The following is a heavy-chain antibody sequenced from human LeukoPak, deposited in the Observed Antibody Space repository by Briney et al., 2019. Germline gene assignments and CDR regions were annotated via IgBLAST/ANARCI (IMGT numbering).Heavy chain of an antibody. CDR1: GGSISSGGYY. CDR3: ASISSTSFTGGLYRGTHWYFDL. J-gene: IGHJ2*01. D-gene: IGHD2-2*01. V-gene: IGHV4-30-2*02. Sequence: KTSETLSLTCTVSGGSISSGGYYWSWIRQPPGKGLEWIGYIYHSGSTYYNPSLKSRVTISVDRSKNQFSLKLSSVTAADTAVYYCASISSTSFTGGLYRGTHWYFDLWGRGTLVTVSS. CDR2: IYHSGST.